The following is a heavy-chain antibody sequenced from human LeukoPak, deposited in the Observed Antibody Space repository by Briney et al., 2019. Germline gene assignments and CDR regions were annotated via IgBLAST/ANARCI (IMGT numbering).Heavy chain of an antibody. CDR1: GLTFSSYD. CDR3: AKGHHYGYYVPFDY. D-gene: IGHD4-17*01. Sequence: PGGSLTLSCAASGLTFSSYDMSWVRQAPGKGLEWVSAISGSGGSTYYADPVKGRFTISRDNSKNTLYLQMNSLRAEDTAVYYCAKGHHYGYYVPFDYWGQGTLVTVSS. V-gene: IGHV3-23*01. J-gene: IGHJ4*02. CDR2: ISGSGGST.